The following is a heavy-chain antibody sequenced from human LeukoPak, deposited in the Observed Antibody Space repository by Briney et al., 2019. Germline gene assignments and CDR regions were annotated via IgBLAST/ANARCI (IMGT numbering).Heavy chain of an antibody. CDR1: GFTFSSYA. J-gene: IGHJ6*02. Sequence: PGASLRLSCAASGFTFSSYAMSWVRQAPGKGLEWVSAISGSGGSTYYADSVKGRFTISRDNSKNTLYLQMNSLRAEDTAVYYCAKGEGSYGYYYYGMDVWGQGTTVTVSS. CDR3: AKGEGSYGYYYYGMDV. CDR2: ISGSGGST. D-gene: IGHD5-18*01. V-gene: IGHV3-23*01.